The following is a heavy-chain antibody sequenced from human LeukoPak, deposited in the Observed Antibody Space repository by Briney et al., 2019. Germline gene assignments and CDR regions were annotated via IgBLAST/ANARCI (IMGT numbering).Heavy chain of an antibody. CDR2: IYHSGST. V-gene: IGHV4-4*02. CDR3: ARAPRHSIAAAGSSIDY. Sequence: PSETLSLTCAVSGGSISSSNWWSWVRQPPGKGLEWIGEIYHSGSTNYNPSLKSRVTISVDKSKNQFSLKLSSVIAADTAVYYCARAPRHSIAAAGSSIDYWGQGTLVTVSS. J-gene: IGHJ4*02. D-gene: IGHD6-13*01. CDR1: GGSISSSNW.